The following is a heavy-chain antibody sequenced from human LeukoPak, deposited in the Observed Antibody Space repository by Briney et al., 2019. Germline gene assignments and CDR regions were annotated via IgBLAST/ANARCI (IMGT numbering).Heavy chain of an antibody. CDR2: INTDGSTT. Sequence: GGSLRLSCAASGFIFRDAAMTWVRQAPGKGLVWVSRINTDGSTTNYADSVKGRFTISRDNAKNTLYLQMNSLRGEDTAVYYCARDRVYGMDVWGQGTTVTVSS. V-gene: IGHV3-74*01. CDR3: ARDRVYGMDV. CDR1: GFIFRDAA. D-gene: IGHD3-10*01. J-gene: IGHJ6*02.